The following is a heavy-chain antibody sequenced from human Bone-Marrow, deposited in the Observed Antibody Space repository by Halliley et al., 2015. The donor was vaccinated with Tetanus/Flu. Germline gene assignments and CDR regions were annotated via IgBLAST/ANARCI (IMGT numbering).Heavy chain of an antibody. CDR1: TFTIRGYG. J-gene: IGHJ4*02. CDR3: VRNPSKIWRTVHYDL. CDR2: IGSNEKNT. Sequence: SLRLSCSAPTFTIRGYGMHWVRQAAARGLEFVSAIGSNEKNTYYADSVKGRFIISRDDSKNTIYLQLTSLRPDDTALYYCVRNPSKIWRTVHYDLWGQGTLVTVSS. V-gene: IGHV3-64D*09. D-gene: IGHD3-3*01.